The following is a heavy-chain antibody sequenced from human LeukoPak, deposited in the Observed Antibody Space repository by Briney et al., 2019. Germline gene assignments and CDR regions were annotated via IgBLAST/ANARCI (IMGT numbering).Heavy chain of an antibody. CDR3: AREKDGDYGGNY. Sequence: GASVKVSCKASGYTFTGYYMHWVRQAPGQGLEWMGWINPNSGGTNYAQKFQGWVTMTRDTSISTAYMELSSLRSEDTAVYYCAREKDGDYGGNYWGQGTLVTVSS. D-gene: IGHD4-17*01. CDR2: INPNSGGT. J-gene: IGHJ4*02. V-gene: IGHV1-2*04. CDR1: GYTFTGYY.